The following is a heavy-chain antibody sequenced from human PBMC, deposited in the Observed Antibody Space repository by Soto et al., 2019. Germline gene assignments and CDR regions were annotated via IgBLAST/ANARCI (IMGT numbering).Heavy chain of an antibody. V-gene: IGHV3-30*09. CDR1: GFAFSSYA. CDR2: ISYTGGTK. D-gene: IGHD2-8*01. CDR3: ARDEACTNTSCRNHWFGP. Sequence: QVQVVESGGGVVQPGRSLRLSCAASGFAFSSYAMHWVRLPPGKGLEWVALISYTGGTKYYADSVKGRFAISRDNSKNTVFLEMNGLRPEATAVYYWARDEACTNTSCRNHWFGPWGRGTLVTVSS. J-gene: IGHJ5*02.